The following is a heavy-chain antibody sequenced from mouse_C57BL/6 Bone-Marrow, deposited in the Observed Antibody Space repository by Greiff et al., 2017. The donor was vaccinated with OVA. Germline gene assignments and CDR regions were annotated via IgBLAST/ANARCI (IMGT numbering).Heavy chain of an antibody. J-gene: IGHJ3*01. D-gene: IGHD6-1*01. V-gene: IGHV1-26*01. CDR2: INPNNGGT. Sequence: EVQLQQSGPELVKPGASVKISCKASGYTFTDYYMNWVKQSHGKSLEWIGDINPNNGGTSYNQKFKGKATLTVDKSSSTAYMELRSLTSEDSAVYYCAREKRSLFAYWGQGTLVTVSA. CDR3: AREKRSLFAY. CDR1: GYTFTDYY.